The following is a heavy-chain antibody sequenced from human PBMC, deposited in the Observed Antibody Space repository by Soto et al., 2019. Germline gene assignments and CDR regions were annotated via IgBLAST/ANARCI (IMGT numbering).Heavy chain of an antibody. CDR1: GGSISSYY. V-gene: IGHV4-59*01. J-gene: IGHJ4*02. CDR3: ARDGQQIDY. CDR2: IYYSGST. D-gene: IGHD6-13*01. Sequence: SETLSLTCTVSGGSISSYYWSWIRQPPGKGLEWIGYIYYSGSTNYNPSLKSRVTISVDTSKNQFSLKLSSVTAADTAVYYCARDGQQIDYWGQGTLVTVSS.